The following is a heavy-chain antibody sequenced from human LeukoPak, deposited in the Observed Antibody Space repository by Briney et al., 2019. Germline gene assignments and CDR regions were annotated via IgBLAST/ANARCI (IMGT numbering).Heavy chain of an antibody. CDR3: ARILGGNHGPSFDY. V-gene: IGHV4-59*01. D-gene: IGHD3-10*01. J-gene: IGHJ4*02. CDR2: IYHSEST. CDR1: GGSTNTYY. Sequence: SETLSLTCTVSGGSTNTYYWSWIRQPPGKGLEWIGYIYHSESTNYNPSLKSRVTISGDTSKNQFSLKLSSVTAADTAVYYCARILGGNHGPSFDYWGQGTLVTVSS.